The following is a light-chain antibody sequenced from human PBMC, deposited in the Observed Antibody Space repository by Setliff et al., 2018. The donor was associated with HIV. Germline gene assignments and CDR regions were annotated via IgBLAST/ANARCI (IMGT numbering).Light chain of an antibody. CDR1: SSDIGSYNR. Sequence: QSVLTQPPSVSGSPGQSVTISCTGTSSDIGSYNRVSWYQQPPGTAPKRIIYEVNNRPSGVPDRFSGSKSGNTASLTISGLQADDEGDYYCSSYTSSSTLVFGGGTKVTVL. J-gene: IGLJ2*01. V-gene: IGLV2-18*02. CDR3: SSYTSSSTLV. CDR2: EVN.